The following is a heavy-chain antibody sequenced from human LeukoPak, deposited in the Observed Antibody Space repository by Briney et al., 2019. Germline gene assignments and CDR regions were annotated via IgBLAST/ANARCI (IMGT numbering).Heavy chain of an antibody. Sequence: ASVKVSCKASGGTFNSYAISWVRQAPGQGLEWMGGIIPIFGTANYAQKFQGRVTITADESTSTAYMELSSLRSEDTAVYYCARGVAEGRYDFWSGYRTYFDYWGQGTLVTVSS. V-gene: IGHV1-69*13. J-gene: IGHJ4*02. CDR1: GGTFNSYA. D-gene: IGHD3-3*01. CDR2: IIPIFGTA. CDR3: ARGVAEGRYDFWSGYRTYFDY.